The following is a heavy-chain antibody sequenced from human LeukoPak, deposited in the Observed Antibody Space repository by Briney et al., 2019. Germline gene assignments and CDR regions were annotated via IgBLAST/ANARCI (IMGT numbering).Heavy chain of an antibody. V-gene: IGHV3-7*01. D-gene: IGHD5/OR15-5a*01. CDR1: GFTFSNYW. Sequence: PGGSLRLSCAASGFTFSNYWMSWVRQAPGKGLEWVANIKEDGGEKYYVDSMKGRFTISRDNAKNSLYLQMNSLRAEDTAVYYCATTRVSGYYYYYYGMAVWGQGTTVTVSS. CDR2: IKEDGGEK. CDR3: ATTRVSGYYYYYYGMAV. J-gene: IGHJ6*02.